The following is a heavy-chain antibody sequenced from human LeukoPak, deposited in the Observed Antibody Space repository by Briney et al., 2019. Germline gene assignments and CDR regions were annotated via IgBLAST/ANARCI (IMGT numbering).Heavy chain of an antibody. Sequence: GGSLRLSCAASGFTFSSYAMSWVRQAPGKGLEWVSEISASGGSTYYADSVKGRFTISRDNSKNTLNLQMNSLRAEDTAVYYCAKGGRYFHWLNYWGQGALVTVSS. CDR2: ISASGGST. D-gene: IGHD3-9*01. CDR1: GFTFSSYA. CDR3: AKGGRYFHWLNY. J-gene: IGHJ4*02. V-gene: IGHV3-23*01.